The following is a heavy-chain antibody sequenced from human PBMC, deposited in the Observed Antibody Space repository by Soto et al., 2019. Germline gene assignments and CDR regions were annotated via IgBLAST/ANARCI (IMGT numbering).Heavy chain of an antibody. Sequence: GASVKVSCKASGYTFTSYAMHWVRQAPGQRLEWMGWINAGNGNTKYSQKFQGRVTITRDTSASTAYMELSSLRSEDTAVYYCASLGVYSSSFFPWFDPWGQGTPVTVSS. CDR3: ASLGVYSSSFFPWFDP. V-gene: IGHV1-3*01. J-gene: IGHJ5*02. CDR1: GYTFTSYA. D-gene: IGHD6-6*01. CDR2: INAGNGNT.